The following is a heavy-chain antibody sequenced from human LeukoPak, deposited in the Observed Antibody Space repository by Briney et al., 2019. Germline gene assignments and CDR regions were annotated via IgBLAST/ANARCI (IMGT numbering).Heavy chain of an antibody. J-gene: IGHJ4*02. Sequence: ASVKVSCKASGYTFTSYGIGWVRQAPGQGLEWMGWISAYNGNTNYAQKLQGRVTMTTDTSTSTAYMELRSLRSDDTAVYYCARGRGISWFGELFAGYFDYWGQGTLVTVSS. CDR1: GYTFTSYG. CDR3: ARGRGISWFGELFAGYFDY. V-gene: IGHV1-18*01. D-gene: IGHD3-10*01. CDR2: ISAYNGNT.